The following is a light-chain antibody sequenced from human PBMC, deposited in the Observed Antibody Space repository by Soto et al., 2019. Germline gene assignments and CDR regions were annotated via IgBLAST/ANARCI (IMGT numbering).Light chain of an antibody. CDR1: QSVYSSY. J-gene: IGKJ4*01. V-gene: IGKV3-20*01. CDR3: QQYGTSLFT. Sequence: PGDRATLSCRSSQSVYSSYLSWYQQKPGQAPRLLIYGASNRATGIPDRFSGSGSGTDFTLTISGLEPEDFAVYYCQQYGTSLFTFGGGTKVDIK. CDR2: GAS.